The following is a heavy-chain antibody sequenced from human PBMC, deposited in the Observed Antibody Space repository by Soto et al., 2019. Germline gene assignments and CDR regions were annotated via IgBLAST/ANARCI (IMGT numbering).Heavy chain of an antibody. CDR1: GYSFAGYW. D-gene: IGHD3-22*01. V-gene: IGHV5-10-1*03. Sequence: EVRLEQSGAEVKKSGESLTISCKGSGYSFAGYWITWVRQKPGKGLEWMGRIDPSDSQTYYSPSFRGHVTISVTKSITTVFLQWSSLTASDTAMYYCARQIYDSDTGPNFQYYFDSWGQGTPVTVSS. CDR2: IDPSDSQT. J-gene: IGHJ4*02. CDR3: ARQIYDSDTGPNFQYYFDS.